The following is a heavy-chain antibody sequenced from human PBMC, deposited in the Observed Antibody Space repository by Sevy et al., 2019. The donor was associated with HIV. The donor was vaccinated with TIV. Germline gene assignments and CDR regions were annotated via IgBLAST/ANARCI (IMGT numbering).Heavy chain of an antibody. D-gene: IGHD3-3*01. Sequence: GGSLRLSCAASGYTFNNAWMSWVRQAPGKGLEWLGRIKSKTGGGSAEYASPVKGRFTTSRDDSKSTLYLQMTRLRTEDTGVYYCTGATVFGATWFDPWGQGALVTVSS. V-gene: IGHV3-15*01. J-gene: IGHJ5*02. CDR2: IKSKTGGGSA. CDR1: GYTFNNAW. CDR3: TGATVFGATWFDP.